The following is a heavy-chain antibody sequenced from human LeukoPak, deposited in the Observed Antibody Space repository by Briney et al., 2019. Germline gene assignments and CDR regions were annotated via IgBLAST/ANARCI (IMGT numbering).Heavy chain of an antibody. CDR2: IKQDGSEK. J-gene: IGHJ4*02. Sequence: GGSLRLSCAASRFTFSSYWMTWVRQAPGKGLEWVANIKQDGSEKYYVDSVKGRFTISRDNSKNTLYLQMNSLRAEDTAVYYCAKDGGGIRGYYDSSGYFDYWGQGTLVTVSS. D-gene: IGHD3-22*01. CDR1: RFTFSSYW. V-gene: IGHV3-7*03. CDR3: AKDGGGIRGYYDSSGYFDY.